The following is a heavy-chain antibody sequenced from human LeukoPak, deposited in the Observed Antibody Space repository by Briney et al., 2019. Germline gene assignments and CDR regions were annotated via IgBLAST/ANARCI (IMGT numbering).Heavy chain of an antibody. V-gene: IGHV4-39*02. CDR2: IYYSGTP. Sequence: SSETLSLTYTVAGGSISSKSFCGRWIRQPPGKGLEWIGSIYYSGTPYYNPSLNSRVTISVDTSKNQFSLKLSRVTAADTAVYCCAIEGLSCLGSNPWYNDLWGRGTLVSVSS. D-gene: IGHD3-10*01. J-gene: IGHJ2*01. CDR1: GGSISSKSFC. CDR3: AIEGLSCLGSNPWYNDL.